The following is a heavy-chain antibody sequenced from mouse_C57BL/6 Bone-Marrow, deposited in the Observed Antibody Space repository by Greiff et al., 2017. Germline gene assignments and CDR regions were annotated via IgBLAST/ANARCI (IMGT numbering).Heavy chain of an antibody. CDR3: ARGIYYDYDSGFAY. CDR2: IYPRSGNT. Sequence: QVQLQQSGAELARPGASVKLSCKASGYTFTSYGISWVKQRTGQGLEWIGEIYPRSGNTYYNEKFKGKATLTADKSSSTEYMELRSLTSEDSAVYFCARGIYYDYDSGFAYWGQGTLVTVSA. J-gene: IGHJ3*01. V-gene: IGHV1-81*01. D-gene: IGHD2-4*01. CDR1: GYTFTSYG.